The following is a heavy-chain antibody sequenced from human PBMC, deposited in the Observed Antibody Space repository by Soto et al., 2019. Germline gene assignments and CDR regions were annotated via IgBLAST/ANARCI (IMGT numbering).Heavy chain of an antibody. Sequence: TLSLTCNVSGAAINSYYWTWIRQAPGMGLEWIGYIYYTGSTNYNPSLESRVTVSVDRSRNQFSLELRSVTAADTAVYCCARVDGYFFFFDNWGQGTQVTVS. CDR3: ARVDGYFFFFDN. J-gene: IGHJ4*02. D-gene: IGHD3-22*01. CDR1: GAAINSYY. CDR2: IYYTGST. V-gene: IGHV4-59*01.